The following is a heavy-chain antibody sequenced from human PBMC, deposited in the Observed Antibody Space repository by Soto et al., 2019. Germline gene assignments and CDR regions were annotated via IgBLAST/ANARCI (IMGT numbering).Heavy chain of an antibody. CDR3: ARSPSWETTVTPYYFDY. Sequence: QVQLVQSGAEVKKPGASVKVSCKASRYTFISYDINWVRQATGQGLEWMGWMNPKSANTGYAQNFQSRVTMTRNTAISTAYMELSSLRSEDTAVYYCARSPSWETTVTPYYFDYWGQGTLVTVSS. V-gene: IGHV1-8*01. D-gene: IGHD4-4*01. J-gene: IGHJ4*02. CDR2: MNPKSANT. CDR1: RYTFISYD.